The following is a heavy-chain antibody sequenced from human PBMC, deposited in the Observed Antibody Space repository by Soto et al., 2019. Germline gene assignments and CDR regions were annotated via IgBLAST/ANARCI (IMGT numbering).Heavy chain of an antibody. CDR2: ISGSGGST. CDR1: GFTFSSYA. V-gene: IGHV3-23*01. D-gene: IGHD3-3*01. Sequence: GGSLKLSCAASGFTFSSYAMSWVRQAPGKGLEWVSAISGSGGSTYYADSVKGRFTISRDNSKNTLYLQMNSLRAEDTAVYYCAKTTYYDFWSGYNYWGQGTLVTVSS. J-gene: IGHJ4*02. CDR3: AKTTYYDFWSGYNY.